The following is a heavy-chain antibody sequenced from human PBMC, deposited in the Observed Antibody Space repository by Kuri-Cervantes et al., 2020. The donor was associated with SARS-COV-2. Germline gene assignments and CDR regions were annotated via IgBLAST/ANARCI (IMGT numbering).Heavy chain of an antibody. CDR3: AKTGENYYYYYMDV. Sequence: LSLTRAASGFTLSSYGMHWVRQAPGKGLEGVAFIRYDGSNKYYADSVKGRFTISRDNSKNTLYLQMNSLRAEDTAVYYCAKTGENYYYYYMDVWGKGTTVTVSS. CDR2: IRYDGSNK. CDR1: GFTLSSYG. D-gene: IGHD3-16*01. J-gene: IGHJ6*03. V-gene: IGHV3-30*02.